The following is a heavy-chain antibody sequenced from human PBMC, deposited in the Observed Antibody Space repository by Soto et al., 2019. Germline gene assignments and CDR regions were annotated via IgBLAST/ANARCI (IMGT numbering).Heavy chain of an antibody. CDR2: IYYSGST. Sequence: SETLSLTCTVSGGSISSGGYYWSWIRQHPGKGLGWIGYIYYSGSTYYNPSLKSRVTISVDTSKNQFSLKLSSVTAADTAVYYCARELAQGYCSGGSCYSVSGGCFDPWGQGTLVTVPS. V-gene: IGHV4-31*03. CDR3: ARELAQGYCSGGSCYSVSGGCFDP. J-gene: IGHJ5*02. D-gene: IGHD2-15*01. CDR1: GGSISSGGYY.